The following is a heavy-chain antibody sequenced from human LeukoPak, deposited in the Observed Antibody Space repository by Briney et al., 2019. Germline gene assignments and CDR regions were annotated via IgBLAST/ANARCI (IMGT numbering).Heavy chain of an antibody. CDR1: GFTFSDNY. CDR3: VTYAY. D-gene: IGHD1-20*01. Sequence: KPGGSLRLSCVASGFTFSDNYLSWIRQAPGKGLEWISYISPSGSTIYYADSVKGRFTISRDNAKNSLYLQMNSLRAEDTALYHCVTYAYWGQGTLVTVSS. J-gene: IGHJ4*02. CDR2: ISPSGSTI. V-gene: IGHV3-11*04.